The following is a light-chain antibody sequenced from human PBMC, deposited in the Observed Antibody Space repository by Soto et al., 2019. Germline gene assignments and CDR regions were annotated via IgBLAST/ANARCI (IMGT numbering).Light chain of an antibody. Sequence: ILLTQSPSSLSASVGDRVTITCRASKGIDTSLAWYQQKPGKAPKLLIYAASNFQSGVPSRFSGSGSGTHFTLTISSLQPEDFAPYYCHQLHGYPITFAQGTRLEI. CDR3: HQLHGYPIT. V-gene: IGKV1-9*01. CDR1: KGIDTS. CDR2: AAS. J-gene: IGKJ5*01.